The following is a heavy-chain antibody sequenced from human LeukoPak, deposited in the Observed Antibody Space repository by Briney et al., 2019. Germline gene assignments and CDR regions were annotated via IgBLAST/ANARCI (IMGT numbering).Heavy chain of an antibody. V-gene: IGHV3-30*02. Sequence: PGGSLRLSCAVSGFTFSNYAMHWVRQAPGKGLEWVAYIRYDGSSAYYADFVKGRFTISRDNSKNTLYLQMHSLRAEDTAVYYCAKGGYQYDSSGHNYSDCWGQGTLVTVSS. CDR1: GFTFSNYA. CDR2: IRYDGSSA. CDR3: AKGGYQYDSSGHNYSDC. J-gene: IGHJ4*02. D-gene: IGHD3-22*01.